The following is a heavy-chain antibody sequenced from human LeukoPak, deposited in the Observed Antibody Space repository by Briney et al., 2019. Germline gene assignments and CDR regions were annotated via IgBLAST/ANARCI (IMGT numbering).Heavy chain of an antibody. V-gene: IGHV4-59*01. CDR3: ARAGAGEHQWIQLWSLDY. D-gene: IGHD5-18*01. CDR1: GGSISSYY. J-gene: IGHJ4*02. Sequence: SETLSLTCTVSGGSISSYYWSWLRQPPGKGLEWIGYIYYSGSTNYNPSLKSRVTISVDTYKNQFSLKLSSVTAADTAVYYCARAGAGEHQWIQLWSLDYWGQGTLVTVSS. CDR2: IYYSGST.